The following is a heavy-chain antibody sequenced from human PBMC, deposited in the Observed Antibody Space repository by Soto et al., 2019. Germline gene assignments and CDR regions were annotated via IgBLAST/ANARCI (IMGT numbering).Heavy chain of an antibody. J-gene: IGHJ3*02. CDR3: ARDRLGGYGAFDI. CDR1: GDSISSYP. V-gene: IGHV4-59*01. CDR2: LYSSGRT. Sequence: SETLSLTCTVSGDSISSYPWSWIRQPPGKGLEWIGYLYSSGRTNYNPSLKSRVTTSIDTSKNQFSLRLSSVTAADTAVYFCARDRLGGYGAFDIWGQGTMVTVSS. D-gene: IGHD5-12*01.